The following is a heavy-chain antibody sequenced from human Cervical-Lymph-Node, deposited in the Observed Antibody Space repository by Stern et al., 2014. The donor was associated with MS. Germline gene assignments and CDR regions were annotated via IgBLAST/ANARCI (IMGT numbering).Heavy chain of an antibody. Sequence: EDQLVESGGGLVQPGGSLRISCAASGFTFSSDWMQWVRQAPGKGLVWVSRINGDGSSISYADSVKDRFTISRDNAKNTLYLQMNNLRAEDTAIYYCTRSDNGRYVSWGQGTLVTVSS. CDR1: GFTFSSDW. CDR3: TRSDNGRYVS. V-gene: IGHV3-74*02. CDR2: INGDGSSI. D-gene: IGHD3-9*01. J-gene: IGHJ5*02.